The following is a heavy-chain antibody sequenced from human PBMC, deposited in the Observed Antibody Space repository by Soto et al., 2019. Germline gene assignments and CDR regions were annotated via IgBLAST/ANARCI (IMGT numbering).Heavy chain of an antibody. V-gene: IGHV3-53*01. J-gene: IGHJ4*02. CDR2: IYSGGST. D-gene: IGHD5-18*01. CDR3: ARGMYTYGYYSFDY. CDR1: GFIVSTNY. Sequence: PGGSLRLSCAASGFIVSTNYMTWVRQAPGKGLEWVSLIYSGGSTHYADSVKGRFTISRDISKNTLYLQMNSLRAEDTALYYCARGMYTYGYYSFDYWGQGALVTVSS.